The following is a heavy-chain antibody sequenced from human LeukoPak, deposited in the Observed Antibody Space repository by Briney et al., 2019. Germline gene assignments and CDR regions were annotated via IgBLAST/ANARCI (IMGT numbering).Heavy chain of an antibody. J-gene: IGHJ6*02. CDR3: ARPSPRYQYGMDV. Sequence: SETLSLTCTVSGGSISSGGHYWSWIRQHPGKGLEWIGYIYYSGSTFYNPSLKSRPTISVDTSKNQFSLKLSSATAADTAVYYCARPSPRYQYGMDVWGQGTTVTVSS. CDR2: IYYSGST. D-gene: IGHD2-2*01. V-gene: IGHV4-31*03. CDR1: GGSISSGGHY.